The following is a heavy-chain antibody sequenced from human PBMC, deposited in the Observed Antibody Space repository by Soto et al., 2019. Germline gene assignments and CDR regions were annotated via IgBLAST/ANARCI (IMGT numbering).Heavy chain of an antibody. J-gene: IGHJ4*02. CDR3: ARDLQNEYGDYDPDY. D-gene: IGHD4-17*01. Sequence: QVQLVQSGAEVKKPGSSVKVSCKASGGTFSTYTISWVRQAPGQGLEWMGRIIPILALSYYAQKFQGRVTTTADKSTSTAYMELSSLRSEDTAMYYCARDLQNEYGDYDPDYWGQGTLVTVSS. V-gene: IGHV1-69*08. CDR2: IIPILALS. CDR1: GGTFSTYT.